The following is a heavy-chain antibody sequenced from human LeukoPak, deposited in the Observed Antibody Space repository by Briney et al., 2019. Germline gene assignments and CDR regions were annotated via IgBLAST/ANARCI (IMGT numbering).Heavy chain of an antibody. D-gene: IGHD6-6*01. V-gene: IGHV3-23*03. CDR3: ARDRLYSSSSEDY. J-gene: IGHJ4*02. CDR1: GFTFSSYA. Sequence: GGSLRLSCAASGFTFSSYAMSWVRQAPGKGLEWVSVIYSGGSTYYADSVKGRFTISRDNSKNTLYLQMNSLRAEDTAVYYCARDRLYSSSSEDYWGQGTLVTASS. CDR2: IYSGGST.